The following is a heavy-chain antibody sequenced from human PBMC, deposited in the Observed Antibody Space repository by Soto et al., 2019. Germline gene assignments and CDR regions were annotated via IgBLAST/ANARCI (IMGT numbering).Heavy chain of an antibody. CDR3: GRGVPTYDYYSSRYASWCDP. Sequence: QVQLVQSGAEVKKPGASVKVSCKASGYTFTSYYMHWVRQAPGQGLEWMGIINPSGGSTSYAQKSQGRVTMTRDTSTSTVSMELSSLRSEDTAVYYCGRGVPTYDYYSSRYASWCDPWGRGTLVPVS. D-gene: IGHD3-22*01. CDR1: GYTFTSYY. CDR2: INPSGGST. J-gene: IGHJ5*02. V-gene: IGHV1-46*01.